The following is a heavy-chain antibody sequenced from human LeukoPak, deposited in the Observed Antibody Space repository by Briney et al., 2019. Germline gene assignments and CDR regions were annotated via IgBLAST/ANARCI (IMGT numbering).Heavy chain of an antibody. Sequence: PSETLSLTCAVSGYSISSGYYWGWIRQPPGKGLEWIGSIYHSGSTYYNPSPKSRVTISVDTSKNQFSLKLSSVTAADTAVYYCARKLYGDYRFDYWGQGTLVTVSS. CDR1: GYSISSGYY. CDR2: IYHSGST. CDR3: ARKLYGDYRFDY. J-gene: IGHJ4*02. V-gene: IGHV4-38-2*01. D-gene: IGHD4-17*01.